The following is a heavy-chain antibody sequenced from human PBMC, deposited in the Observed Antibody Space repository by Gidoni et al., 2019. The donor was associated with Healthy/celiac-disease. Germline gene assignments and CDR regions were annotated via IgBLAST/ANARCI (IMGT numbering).Heavy chain of an antibody. D-gene: IGHD2-2*01. CDR1: GGSISSSSSY. CDR2: IYYSGST. J-gene: IGHJ6*02. Sequence: QLQLQESGPGLVKPSETLSLTCTVSGGSISSSSSYWGWIRQPPGKGLEWIGSIYYSGSTYYNPSLKSRVTISVDTSKNQFSLKLSSVTAADTAVYYCATKRGPYCSSTSCPAYGMDVWGQGTTVTVSS. CDR3: ATKRGPYCSSTSCPAYGMDV. V-gene: IGHV4-39*01.